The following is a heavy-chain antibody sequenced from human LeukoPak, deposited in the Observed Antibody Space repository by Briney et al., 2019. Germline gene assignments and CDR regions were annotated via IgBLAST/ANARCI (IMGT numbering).Heavy chain of an antibody. CDR2: MNPNSGNT. CDR1: GDTFTSYD. V-gene: IGHV1-8*03. D-gene: IGHD1-26*01. CDR3: ARGLGGATSYYYMDV. Sequence: ASVKVSCKASGDTFTSYDINWVRQATGQGLEWMGWMNPNSGNTGYAQKFQGRVTITRNTSISTAYMELSSLRSEDTAVYYCARGLGGATSYYYMDVWGKGTTVTVSS. J-gene: IGHJ6*03.